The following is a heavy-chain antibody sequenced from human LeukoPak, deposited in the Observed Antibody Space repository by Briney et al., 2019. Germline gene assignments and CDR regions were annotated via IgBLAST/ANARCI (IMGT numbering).Heavy chain of an antibody. V-gene: IGHV4-59*08. CDR3: ASSKPDLDT. CDR1: GGSISSFY. Sequence: SETLSLTCTVSGGSISSFYWNWIRQPPGKGLEWIGYIYNTENTNYNPSLKSRVTISVDTSKNQFSLKVKSVTASDTAVYYCASSKPDLDTWGQGTLVTVSS. CDR2: IYNTENT. D-gene: IGHD2-2*01. J-gene: IGHJ5*02.